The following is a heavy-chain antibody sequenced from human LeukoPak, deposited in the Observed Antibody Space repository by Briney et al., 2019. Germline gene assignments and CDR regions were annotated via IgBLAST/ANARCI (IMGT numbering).Heavy chain of an antibody. CDR3: ARADSSGYSLFDY. CDR1: GGSISSGGYY. V-gene: IGHV4-31*03. CDR2: IYYSGST. Sequence: SETLSLTCTVSGGSISSGGYYWSWIRQHTGKGLEWIGYIYYSGSTYYNPSLKSRVTISVDTSKNQFSLKLSSVTAADTAVYYCARADSSGYSLFDYWGQGTLVTVSS. D-gene: IGHD3-22*01. J-gene: IGHJ4*02.